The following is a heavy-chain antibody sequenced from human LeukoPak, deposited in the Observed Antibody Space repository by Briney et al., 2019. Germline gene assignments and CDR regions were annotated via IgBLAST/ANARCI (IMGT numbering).Heavy chain of an antibody. J-gene: IGHJ4*02. V-gene: IGHV4-59*11. CDR2: IYYSGST. CDR3: ARAYYDFWSGYYYLDY. D-gene: IGHD3-3*01. CDR1: GGSISSHY. Sequence: SEILSLTCTVSGGSISSHYWSWIRQPPGKGLEWIGYIYYSGSTNYNPSLKSRVTISVDTSKNQFSLKLSSVTAADTAVYYCARAYYDFWSGYYYLDYWGQGTLVTVSS.